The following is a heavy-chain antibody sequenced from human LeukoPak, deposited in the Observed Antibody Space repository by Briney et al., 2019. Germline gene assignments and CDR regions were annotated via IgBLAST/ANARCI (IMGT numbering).Heavy chain of an antibody. CDR2: IYYSGST. CDR1: GGSISSSSYY. Sequence: PSETLSLTCTVSGGSISSSSYYWGWIRQPPGKGLEWIGSIYYSGSTYYNPSLKSRVTISVDTSKNQFSLKLSSVTAADTAVYYCARHDYPSRVFDYWGQGTLVTVSS. J-gene: IGHJ4*02. V-gene: IGHV4-39*01. CDR3: ARHDYPSRVFDY. D-gene: IGHD4/OR15-4a*01.